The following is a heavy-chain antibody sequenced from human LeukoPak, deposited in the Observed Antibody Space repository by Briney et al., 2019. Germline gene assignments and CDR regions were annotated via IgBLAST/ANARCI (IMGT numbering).Heavy chain of an antibody. CDR2: INHSGST. CDR1: GGSFSGYY. V-gene: IGHV4-34*01. Sequence: PSETLSLTCAVYGGSFSGYYWSWIRQPPGKGLEWIGEINHSGSTNYNPSLKSQVTISVDTSKNQFSLKLSSVTAADTAVYYCASTYYDFWSGSRYGMDVWGQGTTVTVSS. D-gene: IGHD3-3*01. CDR3: ASTYYDFWSGSRYGMDV. J-gene: IGHJ6*02.